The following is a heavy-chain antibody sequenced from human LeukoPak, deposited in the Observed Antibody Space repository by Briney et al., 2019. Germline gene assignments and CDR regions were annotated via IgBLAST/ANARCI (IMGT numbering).Heavy chain of an antibody. CDR3: ASYYYFDY. V-gene: IGHV3-7*01. CDR1: GFTFRNYY. J-gene: IGHJ4*02. Sequence: GGSLRLSCAASGFTFRNYYMSWVRQAPGKGLEWLANIKQDGSEKYYVDSVKGRFTISRDNAKNSLFLQMNSLRAEDAAVYYCASYYYFDYWGQGTLATVSS. CDR2: IKQDGSEK. D-gene: IGHD1-26*01.